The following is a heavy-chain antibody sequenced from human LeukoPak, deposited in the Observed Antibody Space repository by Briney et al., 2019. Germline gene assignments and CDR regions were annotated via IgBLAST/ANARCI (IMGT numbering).Heavy chain of an antibody. CDR2: ISAFNGNT. V-gene: IGHV1-18*01. CDR1: GGTFSSYA. D-gene: IGHD2-15*01. Sequence: ASVKVSCKASGGTFSSYAISWVRQAPGQGLEWMGWISAFNGNTNYAQKLQGRVTMTTDTSTGTAYMELRSLRSDDTAVYYCAREHGGDYWGQGTLVTVSS. J-gene: IGHJ4*02. CDR3: AREHGGDY.